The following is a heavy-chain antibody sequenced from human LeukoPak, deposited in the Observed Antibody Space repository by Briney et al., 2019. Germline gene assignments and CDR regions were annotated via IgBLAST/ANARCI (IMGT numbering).Heavy chain of an antibody. J-gene: IGHJ3*02. Sequence: SETLSLTCAVYGGSFSGYYWSWIRQPPGKGLEWIGEINHSGSTNYNPSLKSRVTISVDTSKNQFSLKLSSVTAADTAAYYCARGDVYDWGAFDIWGQGTRVTVSS. CDR2: INHSGST. CDR3: ARGDVYDWGAFDI. CDR1: GGSFSGYY. V-gene: IGHV4-34*01. D-gene: IGHD5/OR15-5a*01.